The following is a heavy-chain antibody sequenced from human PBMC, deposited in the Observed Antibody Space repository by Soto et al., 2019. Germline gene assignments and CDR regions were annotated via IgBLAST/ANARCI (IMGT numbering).Heavy chain of an antibody. CDR2: IYYSGST. V-gene: IGHV4-31*03. CDR1: GGPISSGGYY. J-gene: IGHJ3*02. Sequence: QVQLQESGPGLVKPSQTLSLTCTVSGGPISSGGYYWSWIRQHPGKGLGWIGYIYYSGSTYYNPSLKSRVTISVDTSKNQFSLKLSSVTAADTAVYYCARRDIVVVVAAANDAFDIWGQGTMVTVSS. D-gene: IGHD2-15*01. CDR3: ARRDIVVVVAAANDAFDI.